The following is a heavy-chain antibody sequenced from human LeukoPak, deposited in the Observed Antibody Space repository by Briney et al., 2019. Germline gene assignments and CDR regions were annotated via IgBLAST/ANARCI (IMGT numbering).Heavy chain of an antibody. D-gene: IGHD6-19*01. Sequence: GGSLRLSCAASGFTFSSYGMHWVRQAPGKGLEWVAVISYDGSNKYYADSVKGRFTISRDNSKNTLYLQMNSLRAEDTAVYYCAKEYSSGWYYSDYWGQGTLVTVSS. CDR3: AKEYSSGWYYSDY. V-gene: IGHV3-30*18. J-gene: IGHJ4*02. CDR1: GFTFSSYG. CDR2: ISYDGSNK.